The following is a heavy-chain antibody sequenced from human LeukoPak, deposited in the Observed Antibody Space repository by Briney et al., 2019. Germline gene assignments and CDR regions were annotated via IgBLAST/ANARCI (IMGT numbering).Heavy chain of an antibody. V-gene: IGHV3-13*01. Sequence: GGSLRLSCTASGFTLRNYDMHRVRQKTEKGLEWVSGIGTEDDTFYPDSVKGRFTISRENAKNSFYLQMNSLRAGDTAVYYCARGRFVLVPSLERWYFDLWGRGTLVTVSS. CDR2: IGTEDDT. CDR1: GFTLRNYD. D-gene: IGHD2-8*02. J-gene: IGHJ2*01. CDR3: ARGRFVLVPSLERWYFDL.